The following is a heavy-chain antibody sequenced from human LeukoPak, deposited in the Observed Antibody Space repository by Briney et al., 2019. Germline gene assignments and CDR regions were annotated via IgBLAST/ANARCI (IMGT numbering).Heavy chain of an antibody. CDR1: GGTFSSYA. CDR2: IIPIFGTA. D-gene: IGHD1-7*01. Sequence: SVKVSCKASGGTFSSYAISWVRQAPGQGLEWMGGIIPIFGTANYAQKFQGRVTITADESTSTAYMELSSLRSEDTAVYYCASAASPGITGTTYYYHGMDVWGQGTTVTVSS. V-gene: IGHV1-69*13. CDR3: ASAASPGITGTTYYYHGMDV. J-gene: IGHJ6*02.